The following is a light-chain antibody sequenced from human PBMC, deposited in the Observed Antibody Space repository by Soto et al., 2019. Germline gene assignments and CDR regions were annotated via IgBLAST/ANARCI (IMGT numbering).Light chain of an antibody. CDR2: GAS. V-gene: IGKV3-15*01. Sequence: EIVMTQSPATLSVSPGETVTVSCRASQAITNHLAWYHQKPGQSPKLLIYGASTMATGIPARFSGSGSGVEFTLTIYSLQSADIGLYFCQQYNNWPLTFGGGTRV. CDR1: QAITNH. J-gene: IGKJ4*01. CDR3: QQYNNWPLT.